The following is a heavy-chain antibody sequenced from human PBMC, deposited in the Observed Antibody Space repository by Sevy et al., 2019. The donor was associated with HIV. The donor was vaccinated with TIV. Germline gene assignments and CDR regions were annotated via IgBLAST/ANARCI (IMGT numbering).Heavy chain of an antibody. J-gene: IGHJ6*02. D-gene: IGHD5-18*01. CDR3: ARHGYGYGYHALLDYYYGMYV. CDR1: GVIFDDYG. Sequence: GGSLRLSCAASGVIFDDYGMSWVRQAPGKGLEWVSGINWNGGSTGYADSVKGRFTISRDNAKNSLYLQMNSLRAEDTALYYCARHGYGYGYHALLDYYYGMYVWGQGTTVTVSS. CDR2: INWNGGST. V-gene: IGHV3-20*04.